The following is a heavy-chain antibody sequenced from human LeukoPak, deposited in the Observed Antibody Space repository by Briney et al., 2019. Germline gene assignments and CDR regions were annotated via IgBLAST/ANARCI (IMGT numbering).Heavy chain of an antibody. CDR2: VSGSGHST. V-gene: IGHV3-23*01. CDR1: GFTFSIYD. CDR3: VKRERFLLQPPY. D-gene: IGHD3-3*01. Sequence: GGSLTLSCAASGFTFSIYDMSWVRQAPGKGLEWVSNVSGSGHSTFYAVSVKGRFTISRDNSKNTLYLQISSLRAEDTAFYYCVKRERFLLQPPYWGQGTLVTVSS. J-gene: IGHJ4*02.